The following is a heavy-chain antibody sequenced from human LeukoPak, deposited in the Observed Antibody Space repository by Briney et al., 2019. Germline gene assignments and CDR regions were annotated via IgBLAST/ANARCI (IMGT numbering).Heavy chain of an antibody. Sequence: GASVKVSCKASGYTFTGYYMHWVRQAPGQGLEWMGWINPNSGGTNYAQKFQGWVTMTRDTSISTAYMELSRLRSDDTAVYYCARGARGDGYTRFDYWGQGTLVTVSS. CDR2: INPNSGGT. J-gene: IGHJ4*02. CDR3: ARGARGDGYTRFDY. V-gene: IGHV1-2*04. D-gene: IGHD5-24*01. CDR1: GYTFTGYY.